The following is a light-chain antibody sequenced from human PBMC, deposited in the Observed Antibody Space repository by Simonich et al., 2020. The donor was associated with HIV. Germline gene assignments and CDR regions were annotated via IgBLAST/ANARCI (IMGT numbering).Light chain of an antibody. CDR3: SSYTSSSTVV. Sequence: QSALTQPPSASGSPGQSVTISCTGTSSDVGGYNYVSWYQQHPGKAPKLLIYDVSKRPSGVANRFSGSKSGNTASLTISGLQAEDEAYYYCSSYTSSSTVVFGGGTKLTVL. CDR1: SSDVGGYNY. J-gene: IGLJ2*01. CDR2: DVS. V-gene: IGLV2-14*03.